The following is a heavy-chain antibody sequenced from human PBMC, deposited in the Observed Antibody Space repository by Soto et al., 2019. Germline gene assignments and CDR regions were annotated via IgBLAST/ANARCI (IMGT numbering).Heavy chain of an antibody. CDR1: GFTFGDYA. CDR2: IRSKAYGGTT. CDR3: TRDRGYSSSWFLRRMDV. Sequence: GGSLRLSCTASGFTFGDYAMSWFRQAPGKGLEWVGFIRSKAYGGTTEYAASVKGRFTISRDDSKSIAYLQMNSLKTEDTAVYYCTRDRGYSSSWFLRRMDVWGQGTTVTVSS. D-gene: IGHD6-13*01. J-gene: IGHJ6*02. V-gene: IGHV3-49*03.